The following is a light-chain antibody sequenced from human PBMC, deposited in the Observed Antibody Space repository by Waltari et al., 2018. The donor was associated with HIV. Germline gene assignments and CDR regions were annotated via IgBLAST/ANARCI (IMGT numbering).Light chain of an antibody. V-gene: IGKV3-15*01. CDR3: QQYEFWPT. Sequence: VVLTQSPASLSLSPGETVTLSCTASQNVNNNLAWYQHSPGQAPRLVMFGASTRSAGLPARFIGGGSGTNFTLTIRNVQSEDVAVYYCQQYEFWPTFGQGTKV. CDR1: QNVNNN. CDR2: GAS. J-gene: IGKJ1*01.